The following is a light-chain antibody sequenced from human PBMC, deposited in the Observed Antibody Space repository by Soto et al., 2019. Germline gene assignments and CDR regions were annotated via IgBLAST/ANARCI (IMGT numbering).Light chain of an antibody. CDR1: QDISIH. CDR2: AAS. Sequence: EIVLTQSPATLSVSAGERAIISCRASQDISIHLAWYQQKPGQAPRLLIYAASTRQCGIPARFSGSGSETDFTLTIGSLQPEDVAAYYCQQAYYAPITFGQGTRLEIK. J-gene: IGKJ5*01. CDR3: QQAYYAPIT. V-gene: IGKV3-15*01.